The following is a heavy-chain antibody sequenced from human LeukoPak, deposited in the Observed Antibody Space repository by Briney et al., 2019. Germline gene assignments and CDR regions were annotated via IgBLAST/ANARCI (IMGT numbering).Heavy chain of an antibody. D-gene: IGHD6-13*01. J-gene: IGHJ5*02. CDR3: AKITAAGTGWFDP. CDR1: GGSISSGDYY. V-gene: IGHV4-30-4*01. Sequence: SQTLSLTCTVSGGSISSGDYYWSWIRQPPGKGLEWIGYIYYSGSTYYNSSLKSRVTISVDTSKNQFSLKLSSVTAADTAVYYCAKITAAGTGWFDPWGQGTLVTVSS. CDR2: IYYSGST.